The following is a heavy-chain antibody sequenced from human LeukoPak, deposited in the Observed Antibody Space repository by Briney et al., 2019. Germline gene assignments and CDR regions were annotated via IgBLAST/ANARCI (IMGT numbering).Heavy chain of an antibody. Sequence: SVKVSCKASGGTFSSYAISWVRQAPGQGLEWMGGIIPIVGTANYAQKFQGRVTITTDESTSTAYMELSSLRSEDTAVYYCARNPLHGGLYYDFWSGYYTFDYWGQGTLVTVSS. CDR1: GGTFSSYA. J-gene: IGHJ4*02. V-gene: IGHV1-69*05. CDR3: ARNPLHGGLYYDFWSGYYTFDY. CDR2: IIPIVGTA. D-gene: IGHD3-3*01.